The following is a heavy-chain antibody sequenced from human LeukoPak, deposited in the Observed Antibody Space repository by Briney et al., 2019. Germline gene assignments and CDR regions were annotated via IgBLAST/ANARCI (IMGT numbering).Heavy chain of an antibody. CDR1: GYTFTTHY. D-gene: IGHD1-26*01. CDR3: ARDNSVGDYAWWFDP. V-gene: IGHV1-46*01. CDR2: INPSGTTT. Sequence: ASVKVSCKASGYTFTTHYMHWVRQAPGQGLEWMELINPSGTTTNYAQKFRGRVTMTRDLSTSTDYMELSSLRSDDTAVYFCARDNSVGDYAWWFDPWGQGTLVTVSS. J-gene: IGHJ5*02.